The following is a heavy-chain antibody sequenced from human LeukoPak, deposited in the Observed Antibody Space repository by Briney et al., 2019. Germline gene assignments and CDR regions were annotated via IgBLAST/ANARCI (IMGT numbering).Heavy chain of an antibody. Sequence: SETLSLTCAVYGGSFSGYYWSWIRQPPGKGLEWIGEINHGGSTNYNPSLKSRVTISVDTSKNQFSLKLSSVTAADTAVYYCARGYSSYNYFDYWGQGTLVTVSS. D-gene: IGHD5-18*01. CDR1: GGSFSGYY. CDR2: INHGGST. CDR3: ARGYSSYNYFDY. V-gene: IGHV4-34*01. J-gene: IGHJ4*02.